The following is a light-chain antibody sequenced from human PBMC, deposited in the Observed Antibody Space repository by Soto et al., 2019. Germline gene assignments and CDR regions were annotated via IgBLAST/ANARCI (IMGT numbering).Light chain of an antibody. CDR1: QSVSSSY. CDR2: GAS. Sequence: ENVLTQSPGTLSLSPGERATLSCRASQSVSSSYLAWYEQKPGQTPRLLIYGASSRATGIPDRFSGSGSGTDFTLTISRLEPEDFAVYYCQQDGTSPQTFGQGTKLEIK. J-gene: IGKJ2*01. CDR3: QQDGTSPQT. V-gene: IGKV3-20*01.